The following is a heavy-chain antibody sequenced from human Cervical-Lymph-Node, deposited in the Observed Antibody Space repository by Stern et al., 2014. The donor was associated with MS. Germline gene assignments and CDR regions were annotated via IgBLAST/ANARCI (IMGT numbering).Heavy chain of an antibody. CDR2: SNWDDQK. J-gene: IGHJ4*02. CDR1: GFSLSTSGLG. Sequence: QVTLRESGPALVKPTQTLTLTCTFSGFSLSTSGLGVGWIRQPPGEALEWLAFSNWDDQKRYSPSLKSRLTITKDTSKNQVVLTLTNVDPVDTATYYCAHRTAGPFDYWGQGTLVTVSS. V-gene: IGHV2-5*02. CDR3: AHRTAGPFDY.